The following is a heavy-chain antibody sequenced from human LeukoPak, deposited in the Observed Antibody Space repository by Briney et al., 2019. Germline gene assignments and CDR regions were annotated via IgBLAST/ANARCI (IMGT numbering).Heavy chain of an antibody. CDR3: ARGYCSSTSCPYGMDV. Sequence: ASVKVSCKASGYTFTSYGISWVRQAPGQGLEWMGWISAYNGNTNYAQKLLGRVTMTTDTSTSTAYMELRSLRSDDTAVYYCARGYCSSTSCPYGMDVWGQGTTVTVSS. CDR1: GYTFTSYG. CDR2: ISAYNGNT. J-gene: IGHJ6*02. V-gene: IGHV1-18*01. D-gene: IGHD2-2*01.